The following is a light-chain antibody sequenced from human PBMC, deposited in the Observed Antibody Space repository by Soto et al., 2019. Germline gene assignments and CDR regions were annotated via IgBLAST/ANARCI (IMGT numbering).Light chain of an antibody. CDR1: QIFSST. V-gene: IGKV3-15*01. CDR2: GGS. J-gene: IGKJ1*01. CDR3: QQYDKWPRT. Sequence: EVVLTQSPGTLSLSPGERATLSCRASQIFSSTSLAWYQQKPGQSPRLLIYGGSARATGIPARFSGGGSGAEYTLTISSLQSEDFAVYYCQQYDKWPRTFGQGTKVDIK.